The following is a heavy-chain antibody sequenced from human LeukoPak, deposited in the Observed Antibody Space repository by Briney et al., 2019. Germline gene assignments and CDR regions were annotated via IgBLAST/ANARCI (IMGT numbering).Heavy chain of an antibody. CDR1: GFTFSSYA. D-gene: IGHD3-10*01. V-gene: IGHV3-23*01. Sequence: PGGSLRLSCAASGFTFSSYAMSWVRQAPGKGLEWVSAISGSGGSTYYADSVKGRFTISRDNSKNTLYLQMNSLRAEDTAVYYCAKAGMGGSGSYVSPYFDYWGQGTLVTVSS. CDR2: ISGSGGST. J-gene: IGHJ4*02. CDR3: AKAGMGGSGSYVSPYFDY.